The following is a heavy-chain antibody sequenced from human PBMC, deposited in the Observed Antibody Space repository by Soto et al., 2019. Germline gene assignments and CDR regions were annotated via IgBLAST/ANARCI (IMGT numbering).Heavy chain of an antibody. V-gene: IGHV1-69*06. D-gene: IGHD3-9*01. Sequence: QVQLVQSGAEVKKPGSSVKVSCKASGGTFSHYAINWVRQAPGQGLEWMGRVIPIFDTANYAQKFQGRVTNTADKSTSTAYMELSRLRSEDAAVYYCARAVRYFDWLLSDDYYFDYWGQGTLVTVSS. CDR3: ARAVRYFDWLLSDDYYFDY. J-gene: IGHJ4*02. CDR2: VIPIFDTA. CDR1: GGTFSHYA.